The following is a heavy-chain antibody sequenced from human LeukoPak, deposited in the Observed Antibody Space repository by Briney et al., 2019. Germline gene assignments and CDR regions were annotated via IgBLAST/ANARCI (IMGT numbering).Heavy chain of an antibody. CDR2: INPNSGGT. CDR1: GYTFTGYY. CDR3: ARDSGSYYNFDY. Sequence: GASVKVSCKASGYTFTGYYMHWVRQAPGQGLERMGWINPNSGGTNYAQKFQGRVTMTRDTSISTAYMELSRLRSDDTAVYYCARDSGSYYNFDYWGQGTLVTVSS. J-gene: IGHJ4*02. V-gene: IGHV1-2*02. D-gene: IGHD3-10*01.